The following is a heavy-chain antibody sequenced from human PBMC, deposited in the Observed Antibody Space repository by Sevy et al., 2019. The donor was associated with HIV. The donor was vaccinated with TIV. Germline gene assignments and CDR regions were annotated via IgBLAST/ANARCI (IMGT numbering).Heavy chain of an antibody. CDR3: TTVYYYDSSGYSNWFDP. V-gene: IGHV3-15*01. J-gene: IGHJ5*02. Sequence: GGSLRLSCAASGFTFSNAWMSWVRQAPGKGLEWVSRIKSKTDGGTTDYAAPVKGRFTISRDDSKNTLYLQMNSLKTEDTAVYYCTTVYYYDSSGYSNWFDPWGQGTLVTVSS. CDR1: GFTFSNAW. D-gene: IGHD3-22*01. CDR2: IKSKTDGGTT.